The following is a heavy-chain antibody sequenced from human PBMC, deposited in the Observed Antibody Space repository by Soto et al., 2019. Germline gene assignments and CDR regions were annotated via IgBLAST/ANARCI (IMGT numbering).Heavy chain of an antibody. J-gene: IGHJ4*02. CDR1: GYTFSSYA. Sequence: ASVKVSCKASGYTFSSYAMHWVRQAPGQRLEWMGWINAGYGNTKSSQKFQDRVTISRDTSASTAYMELTSLRSEDTAVYYCARDTGDGTFDFWGQGALVTVSS. CDR3: ARDTGDGTFDF. D-gene: IGHD7-27*01. V-gene: IGHV1-3*01. CDR2: INAGYGNT.